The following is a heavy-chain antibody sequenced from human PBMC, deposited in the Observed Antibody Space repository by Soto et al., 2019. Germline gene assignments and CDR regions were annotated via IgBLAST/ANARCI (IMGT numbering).Heavy chain of an antibody. Sequence: SVKVSCKASGGTFSSHTISWVRQAPGQGLEWMGRIIPILGIANYAQKFQGRVTITADKSTSTAYMELSSLRSEDTAVYYCARDDPLRFLLNSVDPWGQGTLVTVSS. D-gene: IGHD3-3*01. CDR3: ARDDPLRFLLNSVDP. CDR2: IIPILGIA. J-gene: IGHJ5*02. V-gene: IGHV1-69*04. CDR1: GGTFSSHT.